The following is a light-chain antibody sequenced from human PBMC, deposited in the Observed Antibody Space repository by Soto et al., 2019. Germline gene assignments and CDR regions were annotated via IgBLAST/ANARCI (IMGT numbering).Light chain of an antibody. CDR1: SSDVGGYNY. CDR2: DVS. J-gene: IGLJ2*01. Sequence: QSALTQPASVSGSPGQSIAISCTGTSSDVGGYNYVSWYQHHPGKAPKLMIYDVSNRPSGVSDRFSGSKSGNTASLTISGLQAEDEAEYYCSSYTSRSTLVFGGGTKVTVL. CDR3: SSYTSRSTLV. V-gene: IGLV2-14*03.